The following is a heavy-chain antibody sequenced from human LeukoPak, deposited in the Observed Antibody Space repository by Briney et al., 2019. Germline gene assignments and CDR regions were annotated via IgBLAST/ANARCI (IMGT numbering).Heavy chain of an antibody. Sequence: SETLSLTCTVSGGSISTYFWSWIRQPPGKGLEWIGYIYYSGSTNYNPPLKSRVTISVDTSKNQFSLKLSSVTAADTAVYYCARGGDGNQLPATYYFNYWGQGTLVTVSS. J-gene: IGHJ4*02. CDR3: ARGGDGNQLPATYYFNY. CDR2: IYYSGST. CDR1: GGSISTYF. V-gene: IGHV4-59*01. D-gene: IGHD2-2*01.